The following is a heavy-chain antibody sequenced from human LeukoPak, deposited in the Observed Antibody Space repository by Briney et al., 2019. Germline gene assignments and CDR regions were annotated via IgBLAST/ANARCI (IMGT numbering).Heavy chain of an antibody. J-gene: IGHJ4*02. CDR2: IYYSGST. CDR3: ASAKQWLPAAFDY. V-gene: IGHV4-59*01. CDR1: GGSISSYY. Sequence: SETLSLTCTVSGGSISSYYWSWIRQPPGKGLEWIGYIYYSGSTNYNPSLKSRVTISVDTSKNQFSLELSSVTAADTAVYYCASAKQWLPAAFDYWGQGTLVTVSS. D-gene: IGHD6-19*01.